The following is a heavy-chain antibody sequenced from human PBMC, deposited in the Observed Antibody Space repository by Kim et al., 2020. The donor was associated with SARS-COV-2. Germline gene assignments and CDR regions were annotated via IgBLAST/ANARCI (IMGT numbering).Heavy chain of an antibody. Sequence: SVKVSCKASGGTFSSYAISWVRQAPGQGLEWMGRIIPILGIANYAQKFQGRVTITADKSTSTAYMELSSLRSEDTAVYYCARDYKQWLVECFRTPGCYYYYGMDVWGQGTTVTVSS. J-gene: IGHJ6*02. CDR3: ARDYKQWLVECFRTPGCYYYYGMDV. CDR2: IIPILGIA. V-gene: IGHV1-69*04. D-gene: IGHD6-19*01. CDR1: GGTFSSYA.